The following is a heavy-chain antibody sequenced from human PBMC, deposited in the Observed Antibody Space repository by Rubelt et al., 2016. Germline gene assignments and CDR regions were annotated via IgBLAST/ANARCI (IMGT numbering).Heavy chain of an antibody. V-gene: IGHV3-33*01. D-gene: IGHD3-16*02. J-gene: IGHJ4*02. CDR2: IWYDGSNK. CDR3: ARGQPRRSGSYPYFFDF. Sequence: IWYDGSNKFYADSVKGRFSISKDNSKNTLYLQMNSLRAEDTAVYYCARGQPRRSGSYPYFFDFWGQGTLVTVSS.